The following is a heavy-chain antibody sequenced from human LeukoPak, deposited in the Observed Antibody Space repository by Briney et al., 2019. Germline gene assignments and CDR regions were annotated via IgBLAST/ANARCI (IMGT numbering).Heavy chain of an antibody. Sequence: PGGSLRLSCAASGFTFSCYAMSWVRQAPGKGLEWVSAISGSGGSTYYADSVKGRFTISRDNSKNTLYLQMNSLRAEDTAVYYCAKLSGHRLPSGVLGYWGQGTLVTVSS. J-gene: IGHJ4*02. V-gene: IGHV3-23*01. CDR1: GFTFSCYA. CDR3: AKLSGHRLPSGVLGY. D-gene: IGHD3-16*02. CDR2: ISGSGGST.